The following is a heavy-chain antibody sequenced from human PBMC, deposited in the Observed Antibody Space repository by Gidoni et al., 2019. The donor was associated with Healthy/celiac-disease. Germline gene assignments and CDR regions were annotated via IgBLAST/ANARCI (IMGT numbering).Heavy chain of an antibody. CDR3: ARDIVVVVAATGKGTNDAFDI. J-gene: IGHJ3*02. CDR2: IYYSGST. V-gene: IGHV4-39*01. CDR1: GGSISSSSYY. D-gene: IGHD2-15*01. Sequence: QLQLQESGPGLVKPSETLSLTCTVPGGSISSSSYYWGWIRQPPGKGLEWIGSIYYSGSTYYNPSLKSRVTISVDTSKNQFSLKLSSVTAADTAVYYCARDIVVVVAATGKGTNDAFDIWGQGTMVTVSS.